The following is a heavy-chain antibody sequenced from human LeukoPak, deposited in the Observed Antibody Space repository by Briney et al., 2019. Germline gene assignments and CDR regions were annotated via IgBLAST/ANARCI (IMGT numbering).Heavy chain of an antibody. V-gene: IGHV1-69*13. D-gene: IGHD3-22*01. CDR2: IIPIFGTA. J-gene: IGHJ6*03. CDR3: ARGYYYDSSGYSGYYYYMDV. Sequence: ASVKVSCKASGGTFSSYAISWVRQAPGQGLEWMGGIIPIFGTANYAQKFQGRVTITADESTSTAYMELSSLRSEDTAVYYCARGYYYDSSGYSGYYYYMDVWGKGTTVTISS. CDR1: GGTFSSYA.